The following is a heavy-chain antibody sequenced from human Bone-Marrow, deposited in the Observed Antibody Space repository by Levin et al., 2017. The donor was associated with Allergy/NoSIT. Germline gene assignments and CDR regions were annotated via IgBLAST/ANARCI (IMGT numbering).Heavy chain of an antibody. Sequence: GASVKVSCKASGYTFTNYGISWVRQAPGQGLEWMGWINAYNDNTHYAQNLQGRITMTTDTSTSTAYMELRSLRSDDTAVYFCARAGSFCTDTRCYRMYAFDCWGQGTMVTVSS. D-gene: IGHD2-2*01. CDR2: INAYNDNT. CDR1: GYTFTNYG. J-gene: IGHJ3*01. V-gene: IGHV1-18*01. CDR3: ARAGSFCTDTRCYRMYAFDC.